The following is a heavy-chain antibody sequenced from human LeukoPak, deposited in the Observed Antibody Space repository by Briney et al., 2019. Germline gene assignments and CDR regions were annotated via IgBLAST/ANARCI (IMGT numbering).Heavy chain of an antibody. CDR2: INPKSGGT. J-gene: IGHJ4*02. Sequence: ASVKVSCKASGYTFTGYSMHWVRQAPGEGLEWMGVINPKSGGTNYAQKLQGRVTMTRDTSISTAYMELSRLRSDDTAVYYCARVKGYDSSSPGLEYWGQGTLVTVSS. D-gene: IGHD6-6*01. V-gene: IGHV1-2*02. CDR1: GYTFTGYS. CDR3: ARVKGYDSSSPGLEY.